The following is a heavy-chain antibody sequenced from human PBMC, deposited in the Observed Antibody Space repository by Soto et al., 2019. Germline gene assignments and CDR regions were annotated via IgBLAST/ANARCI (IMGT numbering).Heavy chain of an antibody. CDR3: AKDTSPYSGYNSFAY. CDR1: GFTFSSYV. Sequence: EVRLLESGGGLIQPGGSLRLSCAASGFTFSSYVMSWVRQAPGTGLEWVSGISGSGTNTYYADSVKGRLTISRDNSKNTLYLQMTSLRAEDTAEYYCAKDTSPYSGYNSFAYWGEGTLVTVSS. J-gene: IGHJ4*02. CDR2: ISGSGTNT. D-gene: IGHD5-12*01. V-gene: IGHV3-23*01.